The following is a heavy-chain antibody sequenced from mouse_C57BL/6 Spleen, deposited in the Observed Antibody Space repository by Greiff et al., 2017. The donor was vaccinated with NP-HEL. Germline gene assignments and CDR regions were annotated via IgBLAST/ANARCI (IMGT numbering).Heavy chain of an antibody. V-gene: IGHV1-69*01. CDR3: ARFYDGYYPFAY. CDR1: GYTFTSYW. J-gene: IGHJ3*01. D-gene: IGHD2-3*01. CDR2: IDPSDSYT. Sequence: VKLQQPGAELVMPGASVKLSCKASGYTFTSYWMHWVKQRPGQGLEWIGEIDPSDSYTNYNQKFKGKSTLTVDKSSSTAYMQLSSLTSEDSAVYYCARFYDGYYPFAYWGQGTLVTVSA.